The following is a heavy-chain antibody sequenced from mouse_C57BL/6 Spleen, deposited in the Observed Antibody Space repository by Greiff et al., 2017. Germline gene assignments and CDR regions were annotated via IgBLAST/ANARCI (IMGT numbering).Heavy chain of an antibody. J-gene: IGHJ3*01. CDR1: GYAFSSYW. Sequence: VQLQQSGAELVKPGASVKISCKASGYAFSSYWMNWVKQRPGKGLEWIGQIYPGDGDTNYNGKFKGKATLTADKSSSTAYMQLSSLTSEDSAVYFCARSPAGSSPWFAYWGQGTLVTVSA. CDR3: ARSPAGSSPWFAY. CDR2: IYPGDGDT. D-gene: IGHD1-1*01. V-gene: IGHV1-80*01.